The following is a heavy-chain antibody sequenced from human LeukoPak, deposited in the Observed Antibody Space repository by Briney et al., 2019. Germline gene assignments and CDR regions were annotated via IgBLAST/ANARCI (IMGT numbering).Heavy chain of an antibody. CDR1: GGTFSSYA. D-gene: IGHD2-2*01. J-gene: IGHJ6*03. CDR2: IIPIFGTA. CDR3: ARGPLSYCSSTSCYLYYYYMDV. Sequence: SVKVSCKASGGTFSSYAISWVRQAPGQGLEWMGGIIPIFGTANYAQKFQGRVTITADESTSTAYMELSSLRSEDTAVYYCARGPLSYCSSTSCYLYYYYMDVWGKGTTVTVSS. V-gene: IGHV1-69*13.